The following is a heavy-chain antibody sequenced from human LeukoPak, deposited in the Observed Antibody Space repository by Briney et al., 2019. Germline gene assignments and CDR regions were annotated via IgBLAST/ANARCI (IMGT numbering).Heavy chain of an antibody. Sequence: GGSLRLSCAASGFTFSSYSMNWVRQAPGKGLEWVSSISSSSSYRYYADSVKGRFTISRDNAKNSLYLAMKSLRAEDTAVYYCARDRMVYYYDSSGHYFDSLDYWGQGTLVTVSS. V-gene: IGHV3-21*01. CDR1: GFTFSSYS. D-gene: IGHD3-22*01. CDR3: ARDRMVYYYDSSGHYFDSLDY. J-gene: IGHJ4*02. CDR2: ISSSSSYR.